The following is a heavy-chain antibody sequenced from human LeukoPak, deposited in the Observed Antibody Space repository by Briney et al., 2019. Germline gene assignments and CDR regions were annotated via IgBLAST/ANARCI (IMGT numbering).Heavy chain of an antibody. CDR3: ARTNYYDSSGYHN. Sequence: GGSLRLSCAASGFTFDDYAMHWVRQAPGKGLEWVSGISWNSGSIGYADSVKGRFTISRDNAKNTLYLQMNSLRAEDTAVYYCARTNYYDSSGYHNWGQGTLVTVSS. J-gene: IGHJ4*02. CDR2: ISWNSGSI. D-gene: IGHD3-22*01. V-gene: IGHV3-9*01. CDR1: GFTFDDYA.